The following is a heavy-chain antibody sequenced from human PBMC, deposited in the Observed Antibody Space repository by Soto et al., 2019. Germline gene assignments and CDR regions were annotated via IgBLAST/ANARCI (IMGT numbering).Heavy chain of an antibody. V-gene: IGHV1-3*01. Sequence: ASVKVSCKASGYTFTSYAMHWVRQAPGQRLEWMGWINAGNGNTKYSQKFQGRVTITRDTSASTAYMELSSLRSEDTAVYYCARDFSDYAYYFDYWGQGTLVTVS. J-gene: IGHJ4*02. D-gene: IGHD4-17*01. CDR3: ARDFSDYAYYFDY. CDR1: GYTFTSYA. CDR2: INAGNGNT.